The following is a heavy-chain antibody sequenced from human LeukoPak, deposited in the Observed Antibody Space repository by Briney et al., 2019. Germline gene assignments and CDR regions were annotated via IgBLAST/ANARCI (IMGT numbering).Heavy chain of an antibody. D-gene: IGHD3-22*01. CDR3: ARDDSSGYYFSFDY. Sequence: SETLSLTCTVSGGSISSYYWSWIRQPAGKGLEWIGRIYTSGSTNYNPSLKSRVTMSVDTSKNQFSLKLSSVTAADTAVYYCARDDSSGYYFSFDYWGQGTLVTVSS. CDR1: GGSISSYY. CDR2: IYTSGST. V-gene: IGHV4-4*07. J-gene: IGHJ4*02.